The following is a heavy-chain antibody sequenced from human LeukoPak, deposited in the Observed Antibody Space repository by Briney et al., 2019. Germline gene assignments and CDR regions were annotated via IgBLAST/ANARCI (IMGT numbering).Heavy chain of an antibody. V-gene: IGHV3-30*04. CDR3: AREGLGFDY. Sequence: GGSPRLSCTTSGFTFNNYPMHWVRQAPGKGLEWVAIISHDGSDENYADYVKGRFIISRDNSMKSLFLQMNSLIIDDTAVYYCAREGLGFDYWGQGTLVTVSS. D-gene: IGHD7-27*01. CDR2: ISHDGSDE. J-gene: IGHJ4*02. CDR1: GFTFNNYP.